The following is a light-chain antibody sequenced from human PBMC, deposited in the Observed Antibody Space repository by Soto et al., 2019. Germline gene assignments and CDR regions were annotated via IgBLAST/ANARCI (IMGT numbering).Light chain of an antibody. J-gene: IGKJ4*01. V-gene: IGKV1-5*01. Sequence: DIERTQSPSTLSSSVGDRVTITCRASQSISSWLAWYKQKPGKAPKLLIYDASSLESGVPSRFSGSGSGTEFTLTITSLQPDDFATFYCQQYNSYLLTFGQGTKVDIK. CDR3: QQYNSYLLT. CDR2: DAS. CDR1: QSISSW.